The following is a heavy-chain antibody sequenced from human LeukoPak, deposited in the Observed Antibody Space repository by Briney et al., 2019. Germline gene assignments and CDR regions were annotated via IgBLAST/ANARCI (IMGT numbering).Heavy chain of an antibody. Sequence: PSETLSLTCAVSGGTFRGYYWRWLPEPPGKGLAWIGEIDHTGSTNYNPSLESRVTLSVDTSKSQVSLNLNSVTAADTAVYYCARGLRFHVGSGNWFDLWGQGTLVTVSS. CDR3: ARGLRFHVGSGNWFDL. CDR1: GGTFRGYY. J-gene: IGHJ5*02. V-gene: IGHV4-34*01. CDR2: IDHTGST. D-gene: IGHD3-10*01.